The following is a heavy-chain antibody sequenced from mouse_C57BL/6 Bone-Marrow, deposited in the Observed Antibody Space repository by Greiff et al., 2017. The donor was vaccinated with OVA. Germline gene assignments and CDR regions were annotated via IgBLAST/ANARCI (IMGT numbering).Heavy chain of an antibody. Sequence: QVTLKESGPGILQSSQTLSLTCSFSGFSLSTSGMGVSWIRQPSGKGLEWLAHIYWDDDKRYNPSMKSRLTISKDTSKNQVLLKITSVDTADTATDYGARSGDSNYVRFAYWGQGTLVTVSA. CDR2: IYWDDDK. V-gene: IGHV8-12*01. CDR1: GFSLSTSGMG. J-gene: IGHJ3*01. D-gene: IGHD2-5*01. CDR3: ARSGDSNYVRFAY.